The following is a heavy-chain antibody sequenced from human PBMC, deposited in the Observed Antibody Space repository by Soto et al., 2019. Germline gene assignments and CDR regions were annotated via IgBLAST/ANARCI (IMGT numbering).Heavy chain of an antibody. Sequence: EVQLVESGGGLVKPGGSLRLSCAASGFTFSSYSMNWVRQAPGKGLEWVSSISSSSSYIYYGDSVKGRFTISRDNSKNSLYLQMNSLRAEDTAGYYCARGLPDGSGQYCDYWGQGTLVTVSS. CDR2: ISSSSSYI. CDR1: GFTFSSYS. CDR3: ARGLPDGSGQYCDY. V-gene: IGHV3-21*01. D-gene: IGHD3-10*01. J-gene: IGHJ4*02.